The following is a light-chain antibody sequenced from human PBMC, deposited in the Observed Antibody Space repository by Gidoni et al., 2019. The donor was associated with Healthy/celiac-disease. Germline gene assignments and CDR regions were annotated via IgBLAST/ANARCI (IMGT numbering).Light chain of an antibody. J-gene: IGLJ1*01. Sequence: QSALTQPAAVSGSPGQSSTISCTGTSSDVGGYNYVPWYQQHPGKAPKLMMYDVSNRPSGVANRFSGSKSGNTASLTISGLQAEDEADYYCSSYTSSSTLGVFGTGTKVTVL. CDR2: DVS. V-gene: IGLV2-14*01. CDR3: SSYTSSSTLGV. CDR1: SSDVGGYNY.